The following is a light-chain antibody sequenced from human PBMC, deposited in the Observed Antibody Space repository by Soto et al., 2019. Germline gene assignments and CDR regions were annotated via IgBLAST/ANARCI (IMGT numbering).Light chain of an antibody. V-gene: IGKV3-11*01. CDR3: QQRSNWPPLT. Sequence: EIVLTQSPATLSLSPGERATLSCRASQSVSSYLAWYQQKPGQAPRLLIYDASNRATGIPARFSGSGSGTDFPLTISSLEPEDFAVYYCQQRSNWPPLTFGGGTQVEIK. J-gene: IGKJ4*01. CDR2: DAS. CDR1: QSVSSY.